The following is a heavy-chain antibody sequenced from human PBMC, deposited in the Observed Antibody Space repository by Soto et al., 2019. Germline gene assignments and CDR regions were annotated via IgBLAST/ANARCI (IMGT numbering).Heavy chain of an antibody. J-gene: IGHJ6*03. D-gene: IGHD1-1*01. Sequence: GGSLRLSCAASGFTFSSYGMHWVRQAPGKGLEWVAVIWYDGSNKYYADSVKGRFTISRDNSKNTLYLQMNSLRAEYTAVYYCAKVSAGTTGYYYYYYMDVWGKGTTVTVSS. CDR1: GFTFSSYG. CDR2: IWYDGSNK. V-gene: IGHV3-33*06. CDR3: AKVSAGTTGYYYYYYMDV.